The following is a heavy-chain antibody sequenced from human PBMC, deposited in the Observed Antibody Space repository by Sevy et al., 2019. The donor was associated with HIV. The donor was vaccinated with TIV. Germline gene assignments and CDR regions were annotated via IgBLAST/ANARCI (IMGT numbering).Heavy chain of an antibody. CDR2: FYSSGIT. Sequence: SETLSLTCTVSGDSISSYYWSWIRQPPGKGLEWIGYFYSSGITNYNPSVKSRVTISVDTSRNQISLKLSSVTAADTAVYYCARGIVAYYFDYWGQGTLVTVSS. CDR3: ARGIVAYYFDY. V-gene: IGHV4-59*01. CDR1: GDSISSYY. J-gene: IGHJ4*02. D-gene: IGHD5-12*01.